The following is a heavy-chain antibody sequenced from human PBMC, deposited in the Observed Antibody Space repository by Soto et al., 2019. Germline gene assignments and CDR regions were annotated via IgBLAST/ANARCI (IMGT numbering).Heavy chain of an antibody. Sequence: QVQLVQSGAEVKKPGASVKVSCKVSGYTLTEAPIHWVRQAPGKGLEWMGAYDPEDDGTIYAQRFQGRLTMTEDTPTNTAYMGLSSLRSEHTAVYYCATARDGYTPPGFWGLGTLVSVSA. V-gene: IGHV1-24*01. J-gene: IGHJ4*02. CDR3: ATARDGYTPPGF. D-gene: IGHD5-12*01. CDR1: GYTLTEAP. CDR2: YDPEDDGT.